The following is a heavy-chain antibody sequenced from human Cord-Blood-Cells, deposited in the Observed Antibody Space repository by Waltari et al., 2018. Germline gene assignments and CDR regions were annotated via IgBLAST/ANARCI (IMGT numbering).Heavy chain of an antibody. CDR3: AREGGYYYGSGSYYFQH. CDR1: GGSLSSYY. J-gene: IGHJ1*01. CDR2: IYTSGST. D-gene: IGHD3-10*01. V-gene: IGHV4-4*07. Sequence: QVQLQESGPGLVRPSETLSLTCTVPGGSLSSYYWSWIRQPPGKGLEWIGRIYTSGSTNYHPSLKSRVTMSVDTSKNQFSLKLSSVTAADTAVYYCAREGGYYYGSGSYYFQHWGQGTLVTVSS.